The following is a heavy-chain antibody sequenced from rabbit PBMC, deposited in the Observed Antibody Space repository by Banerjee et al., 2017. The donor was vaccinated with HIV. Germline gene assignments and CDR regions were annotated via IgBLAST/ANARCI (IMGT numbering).Heavy chain of an antibody. D-gene: IGHD7-1*01. CDR3: ARNPGGNLGTRLDL. CDR1: GFDLSSSYY. CDR2: INTGSGST. J-gene: IGHJ3*01. V-gene: IGHV1S45*01. Sequence: QQQLEESGGGLVKPGGTLTLTCKASGFDLSSSYYMSWVRQAPGKGLEWIGYINTGSGSTDYASWAEGRFTISRTSSTTVTLQMTSLTAADTATYFCARNPGGNLGTRLDLWGQGTLVTVS.